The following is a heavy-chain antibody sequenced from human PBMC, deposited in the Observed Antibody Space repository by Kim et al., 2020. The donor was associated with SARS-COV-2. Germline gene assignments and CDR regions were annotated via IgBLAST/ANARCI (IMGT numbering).Heavy chain of an antibody. CDR3: ARASSHSWDY. CDR2: IKNDGTQT. Sequence: GGSLRLSCAASGFTFSSSWMAWVRQAPGKGLEWVANIKNDGTQTYYVDSVKGRFTISRDNAKNSLYLQMNSLRADDDTAIYYCARASSHSWDYWGQGTQVTVSS. V-gene: IGHV3-7*01. D-gene: IGHD2-2*01. J-gene: IGHJ4*02. CDR1: GFTFSSSW.